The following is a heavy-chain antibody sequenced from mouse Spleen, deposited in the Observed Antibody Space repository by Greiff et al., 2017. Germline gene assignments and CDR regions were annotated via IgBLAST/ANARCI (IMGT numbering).Heavy chain of an antibody. CDR1: GYTFTDYW. J-gene: IGHJ2*01. CDR3: ANLGTTVVAFDY. D-gene: IGHD1-1*01. V-gene: IGHV1-69*01. CDR2: IDTSDSYT. Sequence: QVQLQQPGAELVMPGASVKMSCKASGYTFTDYWMHWVKQRPGQGLEWIGAIDTSDSYTSYNQKFKGKATLTVDESSSTAYMQLSSLTSEDSAVYYCANLGTTVVAFDYWGQGTTLTVSS.